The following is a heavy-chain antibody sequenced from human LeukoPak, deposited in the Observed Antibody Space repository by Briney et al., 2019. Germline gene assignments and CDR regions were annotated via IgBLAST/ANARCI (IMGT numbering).Heavy chain of an antibody. CDR2: INHSGST. CDR1: GGSFSGYY. D-gene: IGHD3-3*01. Sequence: SETLSLTCAVYGGSFSGYYCSWIRQPPGKGLEWIGEINHSGSTNYNPSLKSRVTISVDTSKNQFSLKLSSVTAADTAVYYCARVIRKYYDFWSGYWSGHFDYWGQGTLVTVSS. J-gene: IGHJ4*02. V-gene: IGHV4-34*01. CDR3: ARVIRKYYDFWSGYWSGHFDY.